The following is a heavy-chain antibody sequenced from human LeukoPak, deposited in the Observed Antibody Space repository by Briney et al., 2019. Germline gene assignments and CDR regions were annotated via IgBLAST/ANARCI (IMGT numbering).Heavy chain of an antibody. D-gene: IGHD5-24*01. CDR1: GFTIRGSA. CDR3: TRLPGRDGYVGEGDY. Sequence: GGSLRLSCAASGFTIRGSAMHWVRQASGKGLEWVGRIRSKANSYATAYAASVKGRFTISRDDSKNTAYLQMNSLKTEDTAVYYCTRLPGRDGYVGEGDYWGQGTLVTVSS. J-gene: IGHJ4*02. V-gene: IGHV3-73*01. CDR2: IRSKANSYAT.